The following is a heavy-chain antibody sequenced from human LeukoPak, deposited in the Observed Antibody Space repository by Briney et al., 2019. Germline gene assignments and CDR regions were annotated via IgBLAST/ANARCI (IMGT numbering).Heavy chain of an antibody. CDR1: GFTFSGYA. V-gene: IGHV3-64*01. D-gene: IGHD2-15*01. Sequence: PGGSLRLSCVASGFTFSGYAVHWVRQAPGTGLEYVSAISNDGGSTYYANSVKGRFTISRDNSKNTLYLHMGSLRAEDMAVYYCARVAVGGHFDYWGQGTLVTVSS. CDR2: ISNDGGST. CDR3: ARVAVGGHFDY. J-gene: IGHJ4*02.